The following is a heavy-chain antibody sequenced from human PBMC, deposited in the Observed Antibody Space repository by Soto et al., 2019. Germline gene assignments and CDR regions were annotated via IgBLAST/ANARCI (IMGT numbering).Heavy chain of an antibody. CDR1: GFTFSSYV. D-gene: IGHD7-27*01. V-gene: IGHV3-30-3*01. Sequence: QVQLVESGGGVVQPGRSLRLSCAASGFTFSSYVVHWVRQAPGKGLEWVAVIAYDGSKKYYADSVKGRFTISSDNSKNTLYLQMNSLRGEDTAVYYCARVGWGYYYGMDVWGQGTTVTVSS. CDR2: IAYDGSKK. J-gene: IGHJ6*02. CDR3: ARVGWGYYYGMDV.